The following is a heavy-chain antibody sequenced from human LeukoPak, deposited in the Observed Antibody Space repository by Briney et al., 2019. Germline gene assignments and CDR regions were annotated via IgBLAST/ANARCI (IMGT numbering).Heavy chain of an antibody. CDR2: SNDSGGT. CDR1: GFSFRISN. D-gene: IGHD1-26*01. J-gene: IGHJ6*03. Sequence: GSLRLSCAASGFSFRISNMNWVRQPPGKRLEWVGESNDSGGTNYNPSLKSRVTISADKSKNQVSLKLTSVTAADTAVYYCARLSVIVGSTLEYYYYYMDVWGQGTTVTVSS. CDR3: ARLSVIVGSTLEYYYYYMDV. V-gene: IGHV4-4*02.